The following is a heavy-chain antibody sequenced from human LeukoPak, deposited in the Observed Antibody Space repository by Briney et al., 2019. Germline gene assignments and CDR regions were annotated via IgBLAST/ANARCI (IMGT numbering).Heavy chain of an antibody. CDR1: GVSISSYY. Sequence: SETLSLTCTVSGVSISSYYCSWIRQPPGKGLEWIGYISASGSTDYSPSLKSRVTISVDRSKNQCSLNLSSVTAADTAVYYCAGHDEGSGWYRSYIDLWGRGTLVIVSS. CDR3: AGHDEGSGWYRSYIDL. J-gene: IGHJ2*01. V-gene: IGHV4-4*09. CDR2: ISASGST. D-gene: IGHD6-19*01.